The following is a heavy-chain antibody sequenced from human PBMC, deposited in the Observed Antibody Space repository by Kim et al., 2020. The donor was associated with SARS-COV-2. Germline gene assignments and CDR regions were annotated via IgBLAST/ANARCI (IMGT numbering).Heavy chain of an antibody. CDR2: GST. CDR3: ARGSGSLYY. Sequence: GSTNYTPSLKSRVTISVDTSKNQFSLKLSSVTAADTAVYYCARGSGSLYYWGQGTLVTVSS. V-gene: IGHV4-34*01. J-gene: IGHJ4*02. D-gene: IGHD3-10*01.